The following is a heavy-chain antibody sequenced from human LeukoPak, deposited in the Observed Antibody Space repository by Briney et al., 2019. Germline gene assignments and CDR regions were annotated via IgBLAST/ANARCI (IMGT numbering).Heavy chain of an antibody. CDR2: IASDGGEK. J-gene: IGHJ4*02. V-gene: IGHV3-30-3*01. D-gene: IGHD5-18*01. Sequence: PGGSLRLSCAASGFTFSDYVMHWVRQAPGKGLEWVALIASDGGEKYYADSVKGRFTVSRDNSKNTLYLQMNSLRAEDTAMFYCARARGDSSPACRYVDYWGQGALVTVSS. CDR3: ARARGDSSPACRYVDY. CDR1: GFTFSDYV.